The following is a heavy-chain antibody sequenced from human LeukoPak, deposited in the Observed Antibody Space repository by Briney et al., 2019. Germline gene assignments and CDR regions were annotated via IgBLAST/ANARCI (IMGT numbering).Heavy chain of an antibody. CDR1: GYSFTSYW. Sequence: GESLKISCKGSGYSFTSYWISWVRQMPGKGLEWMGRIDPSDSYTNYSPSFQGHVTISADKSISAAYLQWSSLKASDTAMYYCAWGSGGAFDYWGQGTLVTVSS. V-gene: IGHV5-10-1*01. D-gene: IGHD3-10*01. CDR3: AWGSGGAFDY. J-gene: IGHJ4*02. CDR2: IDPSDSYT.